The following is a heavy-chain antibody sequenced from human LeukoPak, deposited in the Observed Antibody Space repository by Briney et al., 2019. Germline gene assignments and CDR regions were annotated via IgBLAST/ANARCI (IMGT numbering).Heavy chain of an antibody. CDR1: GFSFSSYS. V-gene: IGHV3-48*01. CDR2: ISSSSSTI. J-gene: IGHJ4*02. CDR3: ARCAERIHDPENYFDY. Sequence: GGSLRLSCAASGFSFSSYSMNWVRQAPGKGLEWVSYISSSSSTIYYADSVQGRFTISRDNAKNSLYLQMNSLSAEDTAVYYCARCAERIHDPENYFDYWGQGTLVTVSS. D-gene: IGHD1-1*01.